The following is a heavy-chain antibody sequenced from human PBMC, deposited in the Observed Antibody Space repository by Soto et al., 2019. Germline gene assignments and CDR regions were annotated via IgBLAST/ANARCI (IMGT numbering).Heavy chain of an antibody. D-gene: IGHD3-16*01. CDR1: GFTFSDYY. Sequence: GESLSLYCAASGFTFSDYYMSWIRQAPGKGLEWVSYISSSGNTIYYADSVKGRFTISRDNAKNSLYLQMNSLRAEDTAVYYCARVVRPSWGFDYWGQGTLVTVSS. CDR2: ISSSGNTI. V-gene: IGHV3-11*01. CDR3: ARVVRPSWGFDY. J-gene: IGHJ4*02.